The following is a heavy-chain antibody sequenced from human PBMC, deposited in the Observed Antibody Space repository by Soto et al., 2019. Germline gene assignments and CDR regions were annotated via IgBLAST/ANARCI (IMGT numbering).Heavy chain of an antibody. V-gene: IGHV4-30-2*01. CDR2: IYHSGST. CDR3: ARGGEVAMVRGAIYYYYGMDV. D-gene: IGHD3-10*01. Sequence: QLQLQESGSGLVKPSQTLSLTCAVSGGSISSGGYSWSWIRQPPGKGLEWIGYIYHSGSTYYNPSLNSRVTISVDRSKNQFSLKLSSVTAADTAVYYCARGGEVAMVRGAIYYYYGMDVWGQGTTVTVSS. CDR1: GGSISSGGYS. J-gene: IGHJ6*02.